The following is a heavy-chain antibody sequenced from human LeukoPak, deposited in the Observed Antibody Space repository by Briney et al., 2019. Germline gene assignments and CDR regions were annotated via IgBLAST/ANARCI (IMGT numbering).Heavy chain of an antibody. CDR1: GYTLTELS. D-gene: IGHD4-17*01. CDR3: ATDSYGDPRYYYGMDV. CDR2: FDPEDCET. J-gene: IGHJ6*02. Sequence: ASVKVSCKVSGYTLTELSMHCVRQAPGKGREWLGGFDPEDCETIYAQKFQGRVTMTEDTSTDTAYMELSSLRSEDTAVYYCATDSYGDPRYYYGMDVWGQGTTVTVSS. V-gene: IGHV1-24*01.